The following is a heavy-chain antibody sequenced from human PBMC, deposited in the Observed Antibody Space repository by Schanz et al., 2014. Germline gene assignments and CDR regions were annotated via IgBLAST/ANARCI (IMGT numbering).Heavy chain of an antibody. CDR3: ARGPIPIQGVPMDF. CDR2: LSSDESRK. J-gene: IGHJ4*02. D-gene: IGHD3-10*01. Sequence: QVQLVESGGGVVQPRGSLRLSCAASGFTFDPYAMHWLRQSPGKGLEWVAVLSSDESRKFYADSEKGRFTISRDSSSNTLYLQMSGLTPEDTAVYYCARGPIPIQGVPMDFWGQGTLVTVSS. V-gene: IGHV3-30-3*01. CDR1: GFTFDPYA.